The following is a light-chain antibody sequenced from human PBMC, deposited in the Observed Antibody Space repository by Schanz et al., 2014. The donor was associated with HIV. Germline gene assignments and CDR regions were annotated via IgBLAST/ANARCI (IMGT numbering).Light chain of an antibody. J-gene: IGKJ3*01. CDR1: QSVGIN. Sequence: EIVMTQSPATLSVSPGETATLSCRASQSVGINLAWYQQKPGQAPRLLISGASTRAANIPARFSGSGSGTDFTLTISRLDPEDFAVYYCQQYGSSFGPGTKVEIK. CDR2: GAS. CDR3: QQYGSS. V-gene: IGKV3-15*01.